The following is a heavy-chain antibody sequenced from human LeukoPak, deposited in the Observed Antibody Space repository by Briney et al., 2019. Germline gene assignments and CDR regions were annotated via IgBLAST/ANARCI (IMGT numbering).Heavy chain of an antibody. CDR2: IKQDGSEK. CDR1: GFTFSRYW. Sequence: VQPGGSLRLSCAASGFTFSRYWMNWVRQAPGKGLEWVANIKQDGSEKYYVDSVKGRFTISGDNAKNSLYLQMNSLRAEDTALYYCARAHPYSGLDYWGQGTLVTVSS. CDR3: ARAHPYSGLDY. J-gene: IGHJ4*02. V-gene: IGHV3-7*03. D-gene: IGHD5-12*01.